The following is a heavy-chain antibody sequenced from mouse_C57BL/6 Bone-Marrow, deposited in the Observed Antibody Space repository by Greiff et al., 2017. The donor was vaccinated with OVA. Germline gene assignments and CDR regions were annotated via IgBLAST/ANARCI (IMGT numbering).Heavy chain of an antibody. CDR3: ATTVVAPYYFDY. Sequence: VQLQQSGPELVKPGASVKISCKASGYSFTGYYMNWVKQSPEKSLEWIGEINPSTGGTNYNQKFKAKATLTVDKSSSTAYMQLKSLTSEDSAVYYCATTVVAPYYFDYWGQGTTLTVSS. J-gene: IGHJ2*01. D-gene: IGHD1-1*01. V-gene: IGHV1-42*01. CDR1: GYSFTGYY. CDR2: INPSTGGT.